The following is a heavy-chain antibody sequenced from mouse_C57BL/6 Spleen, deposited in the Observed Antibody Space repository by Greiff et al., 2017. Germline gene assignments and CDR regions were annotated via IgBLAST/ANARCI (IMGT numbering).Heavy chain of an antibody. D-gene: IGHD2-1*01. V-gene: IGHV1-64*01. Sequence: VQLQQSGAELVKPGASVKLSCKASGYTFTSYWMHWVKQRPGQGLEWIGMIHPTSGSTNYNEKFKGKDTLTVDKSSSTAYMQLSSLTSEDSAVYYCARSGGNYLWFAYWGQGTLVTVSA. J-gene: IGHJ3*01. CDR2: IHPTSGST. CDR3: ARSGGNYLWFAY. CDR1: GYTFTSYW.